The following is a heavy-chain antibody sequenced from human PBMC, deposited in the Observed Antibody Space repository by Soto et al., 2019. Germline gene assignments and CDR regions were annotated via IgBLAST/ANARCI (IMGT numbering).Heavy chain of an antibody. D-gene: IGHD1-20*01. V-gene: IGHV3-66*01. CDR1: GFTVSSNY. CDR2: IYSGGST. CDR3: ARDINALLGMDV. J-gene: IGHJ6*02. Sequence: EVQLVESGGGLVQPGGSLRLSCAASGFTVSSNYMSWVRQAPGKGLEWVSVIYSGGSTYYADSVKGRFTISRDNSKNTLYLQMNSLRAEDTAVYYCARDINALLGMDVWGQGTTVTVSS.